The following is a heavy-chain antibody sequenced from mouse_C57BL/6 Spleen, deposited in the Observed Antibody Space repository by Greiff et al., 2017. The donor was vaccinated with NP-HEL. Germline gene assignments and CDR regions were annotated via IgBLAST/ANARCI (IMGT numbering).Heavy chain of an antibody. CDR2: IYPGDGDT. V-gene: IGHV1-80*01. D-gene: IGHD2-2*01. J-gene: IGHJ2*01. Sequence: QVQLQQSGAELVKPGASVKISCKASGYAFSSYWMNWVKQRPGKGLEWIGQIYPGDGDTNYNGKFKGKATLTADKSSSTAYMQLSSLTSEDSAVYFCARDYGYDGYYFDYWGQGTTLTVSS. CDR3: ARDYGYDGYYFDY. CDR1: GYAFSSYW.